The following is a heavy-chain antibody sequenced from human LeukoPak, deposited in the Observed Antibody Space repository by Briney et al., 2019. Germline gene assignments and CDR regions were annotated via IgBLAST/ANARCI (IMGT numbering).Heavy chain of an antibody. CDR3: ARDRDYYDSSGYYDPPG. CDR2: IYSGGST. Sequence: GGSLRLSCAASGFTFSSYSMNWVRQAPGKGLEWVSVIYSGGSTYYADSVKGRFTISRDNSKNTLYLQMNSLRAEDTAVYYCARDRDYYDSSGYYDPPGWGQGTLVTVSS. CDR1: GFTFSSYS. J-gene: IGHJ4*02. V-gene: IGHV3-66*01. D-gene: IGHD3-22*01.